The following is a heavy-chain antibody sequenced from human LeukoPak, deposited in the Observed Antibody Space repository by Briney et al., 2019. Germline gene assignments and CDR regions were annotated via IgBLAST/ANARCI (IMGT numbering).Heavy chain of an antibody. CDR1: GFTFSRYA. J-gene: IGHJ3*01. D-gene: IGHD5-18*01. V-gene: IGHV3-23*01. CDR2: ISGSGDT. Sequence: GGSLRLSCAACGFTFSRYAMSWLRQAPGTGLEWVSGISGSGDTYNADSVKGRFSISRDNSKNALHLQMNSLRAEDTAVYYCAKPLGYSYGVDAFDVRGQGTMVTVSS. CDR3: AKPLGYSYGVDAFDV.